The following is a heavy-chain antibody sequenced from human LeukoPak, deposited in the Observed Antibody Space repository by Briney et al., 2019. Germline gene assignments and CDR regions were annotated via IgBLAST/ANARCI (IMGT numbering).Heavy chain of an antibody. Sequence: GALRLSCAAPGFTFSSYWMSWGRQAPGEGLGGGANIKQDGSEKYYVDSVKGRFTISRDNAENLLYLQMNSLRAEDTAVYYCARVRKGVYDILTGYKNVLYYYYYMDVWGKGTTVTISS. V-gene: IGHV3-7*01. CDR1: GFTFSSYW. J-gene: IGHJ6*03. CDR3: ARVRKGVYDILTGYKNVLYYYYYMDV. CDR2: IKQDGSEK. D-gene: IGHD3-9*01.